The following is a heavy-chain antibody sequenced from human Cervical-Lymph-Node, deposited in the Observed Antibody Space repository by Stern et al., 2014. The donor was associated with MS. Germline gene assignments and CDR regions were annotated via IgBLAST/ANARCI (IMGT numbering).Heavy chain of an antibody. J-gene: IGHJ1*01. V-gene: IGHV1-2*06. CDR3: ARAAYDGYLDH. Sequence: HVQLQQSGSAVKKPGASVRVSCKVSGYTFIDHYLHWVRQAPGQGLEWMGRLIPRNGATNVAQSFQDRGTMTGDTSISTAYMELSGLRSDDTAVYYCARAAYDGYLDHWGQGTPVTVSS. CDR1: GYTFIDHY. CDR2: LIPRNGAT. D-gene: IGHD5-12*01.